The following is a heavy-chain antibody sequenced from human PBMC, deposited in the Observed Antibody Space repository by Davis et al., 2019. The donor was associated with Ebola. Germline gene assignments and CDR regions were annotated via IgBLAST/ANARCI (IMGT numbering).Heavy chain of an antibody. CDR1: GFTMSSTW. CDR3: ASARSSGYDYGWYYYGMDV. CDR2: IKQDGSEK. V-gene: IGHV3-7*01. J-gene: IGHJ6*02. D-gene: IGHD5-12*01. Sequence: GESLKISCEASGFTMSSTWMSWVRQAPGKGLEWVANIKQDGSEKYYLDSVKGRFTISRDNAKNSLYLQMNSLRAEDTAVYYCASARSSGYDYGWYYYGMDVWGQGTTVTVSS.